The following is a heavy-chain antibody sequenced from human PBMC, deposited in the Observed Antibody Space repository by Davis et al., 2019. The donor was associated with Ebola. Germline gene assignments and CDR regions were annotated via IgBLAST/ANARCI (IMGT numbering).Heavy chain of an antibody. D-gene: IGHD3-10*01. CDR3: ARDRGGDYSFDY. J-gene: IGHJ4*02. V-gene: IGHV1-3*01. CDR1: GYTFTSYA. Sequence: ASVKVSCKASGYTFTSYAMHWVRQAPGQRLEWMGWINAGNGNTKYSQKFQGRVTITRDTSANTAYMELSSLRSEDTSVYYCARDRGGDYSFDYWGQGTLVTVSS. CDR2: INAGNGNT.